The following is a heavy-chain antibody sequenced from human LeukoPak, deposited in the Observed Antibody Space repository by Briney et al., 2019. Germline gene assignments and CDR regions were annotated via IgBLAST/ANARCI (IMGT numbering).Heavy chain of an antibody. CDR3: ARDTRRDTYYHGMDV. CDR2: INQDGSEK. D-gene: IGHD5-18*01. V-gene: IGHV3-7*04. Sequence: GGSLRLSCAASGFTFSTCWMNWVRQAPGKGLEWVANINQDGSEKFYVDSVRGRFTISRDNAKNSLYLQMNSLRAEDTAVYYCARDTRRDTYYHGMDVWGQGTTVTVSS. CDR1: GFTFSTCW. J-gene: IGHJ6*02.